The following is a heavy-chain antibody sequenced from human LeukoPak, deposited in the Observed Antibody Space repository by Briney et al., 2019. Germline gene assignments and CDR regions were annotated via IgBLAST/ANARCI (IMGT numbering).Heavy chain of an antibody. CDR1: GCTFSSYG. V-gene: IGHV3-30*02. CDR2: IRYDGSNK. D-gene: IGHD1-26*01. J-gene: IGHJ4*02. CDR3: ANLNSGSYYFDY. Sequence: GGSLRLSCAASGCTFSSYGMHWVLQAPGKGLEWVAFIRYDGSNKYYADSVEGRFTISRENSKNTLYLQMNSLRAEDTAVYYCANLNSGSYYFDYWGQGTLVTVPS.